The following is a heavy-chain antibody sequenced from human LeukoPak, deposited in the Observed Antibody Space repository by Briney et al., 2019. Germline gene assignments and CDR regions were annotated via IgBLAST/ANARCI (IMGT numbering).Heavy chain of an antibody. CDR2: IYGDSDT. Sequence: GESLKISCKASGDLFTDYWIGWVGQMPGKGLEWMGIIYGDSDTRYSPSFQGQVTISADTSINTAYLEWSSLKASDSAMYYCARELSYGPRAGDYWGQGTLVTVSS. V-gene: IGHV5-51*01. J-gene: IGHJ4*02. CDR3: ARELSYGPRAGDY. D-gene: IGHD1-7*01. CDR1: GDLFTDYW.